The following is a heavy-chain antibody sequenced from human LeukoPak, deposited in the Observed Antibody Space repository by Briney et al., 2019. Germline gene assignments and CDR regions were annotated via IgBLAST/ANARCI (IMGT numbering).Heavy chain of an antibody. V-gene: IGHV4-59*01. J-gene: IGHJ4*02. CDR1: GGSISRYY. Sequence: SETLSLTCTVSGGSISRYYWSWIRQPPGKGLEWIEYIYYSGSTNYNPSLKSRVTISVDTSKNQFSLKLSSVTAADTAVYYCARAGGATPPNYWGQGTLVTVSS. CDR2: IYYSGST. D-gene: IGHD1-26*01. CDR3: ARAGGATPPNY.